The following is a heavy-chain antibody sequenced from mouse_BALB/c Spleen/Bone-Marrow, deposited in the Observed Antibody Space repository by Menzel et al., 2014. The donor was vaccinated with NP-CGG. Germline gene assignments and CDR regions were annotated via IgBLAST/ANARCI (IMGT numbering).Heavy chain of an antibody. V-gene: IGHV7-1*02. J-gene: IGHJ1*01. Sequence: EVMLVESGGGLVQPGGSLILSCATSGFTFSDFYMEWVRQPPGKRLEWIAASRNKANDYTTEYSASVKGRFIVSRDTSQSILYLQMNALRAEDTAIYYCARDYYGSSYWYFDVWGAGTTVTVSS. CDR3: ARDYYGSSYWYFDV. CDR1: GFTFSDFY. D-gene: IGHD1-1*01. CDR2: SRNKANDYTT.